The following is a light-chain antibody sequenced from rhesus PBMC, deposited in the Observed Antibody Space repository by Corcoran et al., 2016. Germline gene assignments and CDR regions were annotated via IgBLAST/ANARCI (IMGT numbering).Light chain of an antibody. CDR2: KTS. CDR1: QDITSS. CDR3: LQYNTDPPT. V-gene: IGKV1-43*02. Sequence: DIQMTQSPSSLSASVGDRVIITCRASQDITSSFNLYQQKPGKSPKRLIYKTSSLESGVPSIFSGGGSWTDFTLTISSLQPEDFATYYCLQYNTDPPTFGQGTRVEIK. J-gene: IGKJ1*01.